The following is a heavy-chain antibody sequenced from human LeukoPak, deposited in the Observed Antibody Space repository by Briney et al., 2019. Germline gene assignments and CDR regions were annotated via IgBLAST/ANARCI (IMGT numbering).Heavy chain of an antibody. J-gene: IGHJ4*02. CDR1: GFTVSNNY. V-gene: IGHV3-66*02. Sequence: GGSLRLSCAASGFTVSNNYMSWVRQAPGKGLEWVSVIYSGENKYYGESGKGGFNITRKNSKNTLFLQMNPLRAEDTAVYYCARRRVLDASFDYWGQGTLVTVSS. D-gene: IGHD3-16*01. CDR2: IYSGENK. CDR3: ARRRVLDASFDY.